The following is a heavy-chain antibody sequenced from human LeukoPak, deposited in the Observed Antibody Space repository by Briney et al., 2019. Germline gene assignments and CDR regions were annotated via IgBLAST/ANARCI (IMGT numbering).Heavy chain of an antibody. CDR1: GFTFSSYW. D-gene: IGHD3-22*01. CDR3: ARDEGYYDSSGYYPFDY. CDR2: IKQDGSEK. Sequence: GGSLRLSCAASGFTFSSYWMSWVRQAPGKGLEWVANIKQDGSEKYYVDSVKGRFTISRDNAKNSLYLQMNSLRAEDTAVYYCARDEGYYDSSGYYPFDYWGQGTLVSVSS. V-gene: IGHV3-7*05. J-gene: IGHJ4*02.